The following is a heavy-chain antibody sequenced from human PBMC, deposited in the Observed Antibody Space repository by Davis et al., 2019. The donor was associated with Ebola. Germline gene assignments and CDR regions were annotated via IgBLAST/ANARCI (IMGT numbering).Heavy chain of an antibody. D-gene: IGHD2-15*01. CDR2: ISYDGSNK. V-gene: IGHV3-30*03. J-gene: IGHJ4*02. CDR3: ASSCSGGSCYDIYYFDY. CDR1: GFTFSSYG. Sequence: GESLKISCAASGFTFSSYGMHWVRQAPGKGLEWVAVISYDGSNKYYADSVKGRFTISRDNSKNTLYLQMNSLRAEDTAVYYCASSCSGGSCYDIYYFDYWGQGTLVTVSS.